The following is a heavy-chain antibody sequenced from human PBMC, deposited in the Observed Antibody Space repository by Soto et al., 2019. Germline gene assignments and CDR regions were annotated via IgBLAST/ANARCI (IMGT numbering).Heavy chain of an antibody. J-gene: IGHJ4*02. V-gene: IGHV3-23*01. D-gene: IGHD6-19*01. CDR1: GFTFSNYA. CDR2: ISGSGGST. Sequence: EVQLLESGGGLVQPGGSLRLSCTASGFTFSNYAMNWVRQAPGKGLEWVSDISGSGGSTYYADSVKGRFTISRDNSKDTLYLQMNSLSAEDTAVYYCPKDFSSGWHFDYWGQGTLVTVCS. CDR3: PKDFSSGWHFDY.